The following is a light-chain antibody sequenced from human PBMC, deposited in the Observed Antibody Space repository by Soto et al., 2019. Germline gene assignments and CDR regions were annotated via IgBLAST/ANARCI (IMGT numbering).Light chain of an antibody. CDR3: GSSTSSSALYV. CDR1: SSDVGGYNY. Sequence: QSALTQPASVSGSPGQSITISCTGASSDVGGYNYVSWYQQHPGKAPKLMIYDVSNRPSGVSNRFSGSKSGNTASLTMSGLQAEDAADYYCGSSTSSSALYVFGTGSKVTVL. J-gene: IGLJ1*01. V-gene: IGLV2-14*01. CDR2: DVS.